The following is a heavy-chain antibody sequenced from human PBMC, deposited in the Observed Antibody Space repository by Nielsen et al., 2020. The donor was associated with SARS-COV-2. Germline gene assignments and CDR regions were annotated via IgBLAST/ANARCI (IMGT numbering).Heavy chain of an antibody. D-gene: IGHD3-10*01. V-gene: IGHV1-46*01. J-gene: IGHJ6*02. CDR1: GYTFTSYY. CDR3: AYGSGSFDYYYGMDV. CDR2: INPSGGST. Sequence: ASVKVSYKASGYTFTSYYMHWVRQAPGQGLEWMGIINPSGGSTSYAQKFQGRVTMTRDTSTSTVYMELSSLRSEDTAVYYCAYGSGSFDYYYGMDVWGQGTTVTVSS.